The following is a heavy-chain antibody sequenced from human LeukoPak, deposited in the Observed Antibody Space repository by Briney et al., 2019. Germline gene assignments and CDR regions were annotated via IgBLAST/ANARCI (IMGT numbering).Heavy chain of an antibody. V-gene: IGHV1-2*06. D-gene: IGHD6-19*01. CDR1: GYTFTGYY. Sequence: GASVKVSCKASGYTFTGYYMHWVRQAPGQGLEWMGRINPNSGGTNYAQEFQGRVTMTRDTSISTAYMELSRLRSDDTAVYYCASTGIAVAGTEGRLYDYWGQGTLVTVSS. CDR2: INPNSGGT. CDR3: ASTGIAVAGTEGRLYDY. J-gene: IGHJ4*02.